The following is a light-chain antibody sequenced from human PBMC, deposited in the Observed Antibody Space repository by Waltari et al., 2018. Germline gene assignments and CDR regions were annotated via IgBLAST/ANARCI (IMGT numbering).Light chain of an antibody. CDR2: EAS. CDR1: QSVYNF. Sequence: EVVSTQSPATLSLSPGERATLSCRASQSVYNFLAWYQQKPGQAPRLLIYEASQRATGIPARFSGSGSGTDFTLTISNLEPEDVAVYYCQQRANWPPLTFGGGTKVEIK. J-gene: IGKJ4*01. CDR3: QQRANWPPLT. V-gene: IGKV3-11*01.